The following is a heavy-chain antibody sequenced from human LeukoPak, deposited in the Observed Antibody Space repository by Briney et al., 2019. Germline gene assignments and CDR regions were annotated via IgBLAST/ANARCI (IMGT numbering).Heavy chain of an antibody. CDR3: ASPPMVRGVTSGYYYYMDV. CDR1: GDTFSSDD. CDR2: IIPIFGTA. J-gene: IGHJ6*03. D-gene: IGHD3-10*01. Sequence: GSSVKVSCKASGDTFSSDDISWVRQAPGQGLEWMGGIIPIFGTANYAQKFQGRVTITADESTSTAYMELSSLRSEDTAVYYCASPPMVRGVTSGYYYYMDVWGKGTTVTVSS. V-gene: IGHV1-69*01.